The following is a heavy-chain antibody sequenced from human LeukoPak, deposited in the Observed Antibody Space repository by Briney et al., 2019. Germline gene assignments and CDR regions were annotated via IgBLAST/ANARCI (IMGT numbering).Heavy chain of an antibody. CDR1: GFTFNSYA. J-gene: IGHJ4*02. Sequence: PGGSLRLSCAASGFTFNSYAMHWVRQAPGKGLEWVAVISNDGSNKYYADSVKGRFTISRDNSKNTLYLQMNSLRGEDTAVYYCARSNPFDYWGQGTLVTVSS. CDR2: ISNDGSNK. V-gene: IGHV3-30-3*01. CDR3: ARSNPFDY.